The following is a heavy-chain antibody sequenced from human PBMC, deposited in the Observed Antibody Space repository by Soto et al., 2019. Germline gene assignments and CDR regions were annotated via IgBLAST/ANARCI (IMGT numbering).Heavy chain of an antibody. CDR3: ATGSFTSTGGRIGYHYNAMDV. CDR2: IIPIFGPA. J-gene: IGHJ6*02. D-gene: IGHD1-1*01. V-gene: IGHV1-69*13. Sequence: SVKVSCKDSGGTFSSHSINWVRQAPGQGLEWLGGIIPIFGPANFAKKFQGRVTITADESTTTAYMELSSLTSEDTAVYYCATGSFTSTGGRIGYHYNAMDVWGQGTTVTVS. CDR1: GGTFSSHS.